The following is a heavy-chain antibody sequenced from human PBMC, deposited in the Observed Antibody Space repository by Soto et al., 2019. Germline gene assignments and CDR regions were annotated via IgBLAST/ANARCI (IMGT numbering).Heavy chain of an antibody. CDR2: IVVGTGNT. V-gene: IGHV1-58*01. CDR1: GFPLSNSA. CDR3: ATNTPGTGWFNNYHYYGMEL. D-gene: IGHD3-9*01. J-gene: IGHJ6*02. Sequence: SVKVSCKASGFPLSNSAVQWVRQARGQRPEWIGRIVVGTGNTDYAQKFQERVTITRDMSTRTAYMELSSLRSEDTAVYYCATNTPGTGWFNNYHYYGMELWGQGSTVTVSS.